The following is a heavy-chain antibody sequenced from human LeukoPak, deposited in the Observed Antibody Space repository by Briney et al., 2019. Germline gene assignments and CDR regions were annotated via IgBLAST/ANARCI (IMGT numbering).Heavy chain of an antibody. CDR2: ISGSGGST. Sequence: PGGSLRLSCAASGFTFSSYTMSWVRQAPGKGLEWVSAISGSGGSTYYADSVKGRFTISRDNSKNTLYLQMNSLRAEDTAVYYCAKSDYDSSGTMGYWGQGTLVTVSS. J-gene: IGHJ4*02. CDR1: GFTFSSYT. CDR3: AKSDYDSSGTMGY. D-gene: IGHD3-22*01. V-gene: IGHV3-23*01.